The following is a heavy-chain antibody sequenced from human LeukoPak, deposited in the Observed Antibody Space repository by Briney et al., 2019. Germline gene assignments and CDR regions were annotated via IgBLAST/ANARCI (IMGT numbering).Heavy chain of an antibody. Sequence: GRSLRLSCAASGFTFDDYAMHWGRQAPGKGLEWVSGFSWNSGSIGYADSVKGRFTISRDNAKNSLYLQMNSLRAEDTALYYCAKVNYYDSSGLRSYFDYWGQGTLVTVSS. CDR3: AKVNYYDSSGLRSYFDY. V-gene: IGHV3-9*01. CDR1: GFTFDDYA. J-gene: IGHJ4*02. CDR2: FSWNSGSI. D-gene: IGHD3-22*01.